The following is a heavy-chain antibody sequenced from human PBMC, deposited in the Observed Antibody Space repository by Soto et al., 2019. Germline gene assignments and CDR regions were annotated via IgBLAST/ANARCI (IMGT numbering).Heavy chain of an antibody. Sequence: EVQVVESGGDLVQPGGSPRLSCVASGFTFSSHWMHWVRQVPGKGLVWVAHITADGSSATYADSVKGRFTISRDNAKNTLYLQMNTLRVEDTAVYYCADLFAGFDIWGQGTMVTVSS. J-gene: IGHJ3*02. CDR1: GFTFSSHW. V-gene: IGHV3-74*01. CDR2: ITADGSSA. CDR3: ADLFAGFDI.